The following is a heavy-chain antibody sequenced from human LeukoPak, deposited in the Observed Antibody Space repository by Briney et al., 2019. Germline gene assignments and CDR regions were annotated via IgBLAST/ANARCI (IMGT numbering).Heavy chain of an antibody. CDR3: ARRSDYVDY. V-gene: IGHV4-59*11. CDR2: IHYTGTT. D-gene: IGHD3-3*01. Sequence: PSETLSLTCIVSGGSINNHYWTWIRQTPGKGLEWIGDIHYTGTTKYNPSLKSRLAMSVDTSKNQFSLKLSSVTAADTAVYYCARRSDYVDYWGQGTLVTVSS. J-gene: IGHJ4*02. CDR1: GGSINNHY.